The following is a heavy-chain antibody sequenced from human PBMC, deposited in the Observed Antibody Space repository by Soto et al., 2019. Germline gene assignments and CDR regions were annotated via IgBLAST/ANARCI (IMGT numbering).Heavy chain of an antibody. D-gene: IGHD2-2*01. V-gene: IGHV3-74*03. CDR3: ARVETCSSTSCYSVFDY. CDR2: INSDGSST. Sequence: EVQLVESGGGLVQPGGSLRLSCAASGFTFSSYWMHWVRQAPGKGLVWVSRINSDGSSTTYADSVKGRFTISRDNAKNTLYLQITSLRAEDTAVYYCARVETCSSTSCYSVFDYWGQGTLVTVSS. CDR1: GFTFSSYW. J-gene: IGHJ4*02.